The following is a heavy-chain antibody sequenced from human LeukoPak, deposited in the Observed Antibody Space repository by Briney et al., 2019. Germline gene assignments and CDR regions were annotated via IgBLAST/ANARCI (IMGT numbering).Heavy chain of an antibody. Sequence: GGSLRLSCAASGFTFDDYAMHWVRQAPGKGLECVSGISWNSGSIVYVDSVKGRFTISRDNAKNSLYLQMDSLRPEDMALYYCAKDVSLGFCSGDSCSAHFDHWGQGTLVTVSS. CDR1: GFTFDDYA. CDR3: AKDVSLGFCSGDSCSAHFDH. D-gene: IGHD2-15*01. CDR2: ISWNSGSI. V-gene: IGHV3-9*03. J-gene: IGHJ4*02.